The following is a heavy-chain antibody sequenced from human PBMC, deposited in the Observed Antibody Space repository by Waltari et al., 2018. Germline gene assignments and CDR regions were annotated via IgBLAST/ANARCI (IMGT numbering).Heavy chain of an antibody. Sequence: QVQLVQSGPEVKKPGSSVKVSCTASGDAVKIFPINWVREDPGQGLEWMGGIVPPPGPPNYAPKFRDRVTMTAEESTDTAYMELTSLRPEDTAIYYCARLVSSGWNQIDSWGQGTLVTVSS. CDR2: IVPPPGPP. CDR3: ARLVSSGWNQIDS. V-gene: IGHV1-69*11. CDR1: GDAVKIFP. D-gene: IGHD6-19*01. J-gene: IGHJ4*02.